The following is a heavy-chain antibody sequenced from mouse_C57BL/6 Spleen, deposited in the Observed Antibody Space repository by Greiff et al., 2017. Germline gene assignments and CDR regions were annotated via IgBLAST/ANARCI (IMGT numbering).Heavy chain of an antibody. D-gene: IGHD2-1*01. V-gene: IGHV5-17*01. J-gene: IGHJ3*01. CDR1: GFPFSDYG. Sequence: EVQRVESGGGLVKPGGSLKLSCAASGFPFSDYGMHWVRQAPEKGLEWVAYISSGSSHLYYADPVTGRFTISRDNAKNNLFLQMTSRRSEDTAMYYCAKQSAYCNYAWFAYWGQGTLVTVSA. CDR3: AKQSAYCNYAWFAY. CDR2: ISSGSSHL.